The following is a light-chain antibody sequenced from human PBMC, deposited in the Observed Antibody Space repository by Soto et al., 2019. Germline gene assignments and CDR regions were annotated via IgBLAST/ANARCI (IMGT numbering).Light chain of an antibody. CDR1: QGIDNY. Sequence: IQLTQSPSSLSASVGDRVIITCRASQGIDNYLAWYQQRPGKVPKLLIYAASTLQSGVPSRFSGSGSGTEFTLTISSLQPEDVASYYCQKYEGVPLTSGGGTKVDIK. V-gene: IGKV1-27*01. J-gene: IGKJ4*01. CDR3: QKYEGVPLT. CDR2: AAS.